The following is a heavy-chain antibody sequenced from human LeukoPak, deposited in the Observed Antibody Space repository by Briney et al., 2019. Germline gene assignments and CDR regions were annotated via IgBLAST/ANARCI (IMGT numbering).Heavy chain of an antibody. V-gene: IGHV4-39*01. D-gene: IGHD4/OR15-4a*01. CDR1: GGSISSSSYY. CDR2: ISYSGST. CDR3: ARHMVGTTDST. Sequence: SETLSLTCTVSGGSISSSSYYWVWIRQPPGKGLEWIGTISYSGSTYYNPSLKSRVTISVDTSKNHLSLKLSSVTAADTAVFYCARHMVGTTDSTWGQGTPVTVSS. J-gene: IGHJ5*02.